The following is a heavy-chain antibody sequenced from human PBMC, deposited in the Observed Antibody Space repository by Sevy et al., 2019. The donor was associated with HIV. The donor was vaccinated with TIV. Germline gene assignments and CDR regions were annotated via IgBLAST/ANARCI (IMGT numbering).Heavy chain of an antibody. D-gene: IGHD5-18*01. V-gene: IGHV3-53*01. J-gene: IGHJ4*02. CDR1: GFIFSNNA. Sequence: GGSLRLSCGASGFIFSNNAMNWVRQAPGKGPEWVSGVERGGSTYYAEPVKDRFTISRDNSKNMLFLQLSNLRAEDTAIYYCATGDTAMITDLDYWGLGTLVTVSS. CDR3: ATGDTAMITDLDY. CDR2: VERGGST.